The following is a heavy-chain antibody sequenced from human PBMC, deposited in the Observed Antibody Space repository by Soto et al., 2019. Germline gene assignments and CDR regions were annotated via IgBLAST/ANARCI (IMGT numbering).Heavy chain of an antibody. CDR3: ARDGAWLGSTIDWYDP. D-gene: IGHD6-19*01. CDR2: ISAYTGNT. V-gene: IGHV1-18*01. CDR1: GYTFSSYG. J-gene: IGHJ5*02. Sequence: QVQLVQSGAEVKKPGASVKVSCKASGYTFSSYGFSWVRQAPGQGLEWMGWISAYTGNTKYTQRLQGRVTMTTDTSTSTAYMELRSLRSDDTAVYYCARDGAWLGSTIDWYDPWGQGTQVTVSS.